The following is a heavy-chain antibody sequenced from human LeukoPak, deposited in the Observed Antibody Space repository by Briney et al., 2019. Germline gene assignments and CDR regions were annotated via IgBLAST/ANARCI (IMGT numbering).Heavy chain of an antibody. CDR3: ASLRWFFDH. J-gene: IGHJ4*02. V-gene: IGHV3-7*01. D-gene: IGHD4-23*01. Sequence: PGGSLRLSCAASGFTFSMYWMGWVRQAPGQGLEWVASMKQDGSEEYYVDSVKGRFTISRDNAKNSVYLQMNSLRAEDTAVYYCASLRWFFDHWGQGTLVTVSS. CDR1: GFTFSMYW. CDR2: MKQDGSEE.